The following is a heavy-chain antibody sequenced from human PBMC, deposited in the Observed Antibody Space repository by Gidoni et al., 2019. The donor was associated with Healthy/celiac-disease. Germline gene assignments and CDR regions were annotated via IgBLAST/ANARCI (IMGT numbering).Heavy chain of an antibody. CDR3: ARDTLYCSGGSCSRNWFDP. CDR2: IYYSGST. Sequence: QVQLQASGPGLVKPSQTLSLTCTVSGGSFSSGGYYWSWIRQHPGKGLEWIGYIYYSGSTYYNPSLKSRVTISVDTSKNQFSLKLSSVTAADTAVYYCARDTLYCSGGSCSRNWFDPWGQGTLVTVSS. V-gene: IGHV4-31*03. D-gene: IGHD2-15*01. CDR1: GGSFSSGGYY. J-gene: IGHJ5*02.